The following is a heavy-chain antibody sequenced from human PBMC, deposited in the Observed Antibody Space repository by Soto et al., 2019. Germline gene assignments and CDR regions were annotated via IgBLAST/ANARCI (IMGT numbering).Heavy chain of an antibody. J-gene: IGHJ4*02. D-gene: IGHD3-22*01. Sequence: SETLSLTCTVSGGSTSSGGYYWSWIRQHPGKGLEWIGYIYYSGSTYYNPSLKSRATISVDTSKNQFSLKLSSVTAADTAVYYCARVLGNGADYYDSSGYYGPIHWGQGTLVTVSS. CDR1: GGSTSSGGYY. CDR3: ARVLGNGADYYDSSGYYGPIH. CDR2: IYYSGST. V-gene: IGHV4-31*03.